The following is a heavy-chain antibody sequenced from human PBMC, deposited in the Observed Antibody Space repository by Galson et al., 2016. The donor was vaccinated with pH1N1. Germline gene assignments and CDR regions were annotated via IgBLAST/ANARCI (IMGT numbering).Heavy chain of an antibody. J-gene: IGHJ6*02. V-gene: IGHV3-48*01. CDR1: GFTFSSYS. D-gene: IGHD1-14*01. Sequence: SLRLSCAASGFTFSSYSMNWVRQAPGKGLEWVSYISSSNSTIYYADSVKGRFTISRDNAKNSLYLQMNSLRAEDTAVYYCARVNHDYDYGMDVWGQGTTVTVS. CDR2: ISSSNSTI. CDR3: ARVNHDYDYGMDV.